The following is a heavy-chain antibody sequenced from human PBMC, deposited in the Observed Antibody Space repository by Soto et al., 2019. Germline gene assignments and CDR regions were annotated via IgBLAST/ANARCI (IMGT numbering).Heavy chain of an antibody. J-gene: IGHJ4*02. V-gene: IGHV4-4*03. Sequence: QVLLQESGPGLVQPPGTLSPSCVASGFSTGGNYYWGWVRQPQGKGLEWLGDMSHIGSVNYNPSLKSRVTISMDKSQNQFSLKLNSVTAADTAVYYCARSLGWYAIDYWGQGTLVIVSS. D-gene: IGHD6-19*01. CDR3: ARSLGWYAIDY. CDR1: GFSTGGNYY. CDR2: MSHIGSV.